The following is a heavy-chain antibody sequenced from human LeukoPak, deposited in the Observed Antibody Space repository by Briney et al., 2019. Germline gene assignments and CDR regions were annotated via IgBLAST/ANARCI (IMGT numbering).Heavy chain of an antibody. CDR1: GFTFSDYY. Sequence: GGSLRLSYAASGFTFSDYYMSWIRQAPGKGLEWVSYISSSDNTIYYADSVKGRFTISRDNAKNSLYLQMNSLRAEDTAVYYCARDIHGIVVVPAAIGAWDYWGQGTLVTVSS. CDR3: ARDIHGIVVVPAAIGAWDY. CDR2: ISSSDNTI. V-gene: IGHV3-11*01. J-gene: IGHJ4*02. D-gene: IGHD2-2*02.